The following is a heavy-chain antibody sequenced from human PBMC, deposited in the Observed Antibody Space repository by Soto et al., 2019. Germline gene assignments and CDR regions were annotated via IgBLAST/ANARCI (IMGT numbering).Heavy chain of an antibody. V-gene: IGHV4-34*01. CDR1: GGSLSGYY. CDR2: VKDGGHA. J-gene: IGHJ4*02. Sequence: QVQLQQWGAGLLKPSETLSLNCAVTGGSLSGYYWSWIRQPPGKGLEWIGEVKDGGHANYSPSLRGRVTTSPXTSNNQFLLRLHSVTAADTGVYYCARGQEGVVATHWDQGSLVTVSS. CDR3: ARGQEGVVATH. D-gene: IGHD5-12*01.